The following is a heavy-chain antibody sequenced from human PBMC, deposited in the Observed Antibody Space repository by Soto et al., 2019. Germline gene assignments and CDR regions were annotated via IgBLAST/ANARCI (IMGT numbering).Heavy chain of an antibody. Sequence: QVQLVESGGGVVQPGRSLRLSCAASGFTFSSYGMHWVRQAPGKGLEWVAVIWYDGSNKYYADSVKGRFTISRDNSKNTLYLQMNGRRAEDTAVYYCARVGCSGGSCYYWYFDLWGRGTLVTVSS. V-gene: IGHV3-33*01. CDR2: IWYDGSNK. CDR3: ARVGCSGGSCYYWYFDL. J-gene: IGHJ2*01. CDR1: GFTFSSYG. D-gene: IGHD2-15*01.